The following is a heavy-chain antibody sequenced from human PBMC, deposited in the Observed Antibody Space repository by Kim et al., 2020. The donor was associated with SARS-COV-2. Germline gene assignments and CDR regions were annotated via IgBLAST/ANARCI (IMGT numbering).Heavy chain of an antibody. CDR1: GGSISNYY. D-gene: IGHD3-10*01. Sequence: SETLSLTCTVSGGSISNYYWSWLRQPPGKGLEYIGYISYSGSTNYNPSLKSQVTISVDTSKNQFSLKMTSVTVADTAVYYCATRAGGYYYGMDVWGQGTT. J-gene: IGHJ6*02. CDR2: ISYSGST. CDR3: ATRAGGYYYGMDV. V-gene: IGHV4-59*08.